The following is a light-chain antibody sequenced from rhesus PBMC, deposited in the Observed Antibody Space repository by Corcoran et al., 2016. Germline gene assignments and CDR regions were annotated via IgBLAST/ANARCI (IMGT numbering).Light chain of an antibody. V-gene: IGKV1-25*01. Sequence: DIQMTQSPSSLSASVGDRVTITCRASQGITNDLAWYQQKPGETPKLLNYEASSLQRGIPSWFSGSGSGTDVTLTLSSLQSEDFATYYCQHYYSTPWTFGQGTNVESK. CDR1: QGITND. CDR2: EAS. J-gene: IGKJ1*01. CDR3: QHYYSTPWT.